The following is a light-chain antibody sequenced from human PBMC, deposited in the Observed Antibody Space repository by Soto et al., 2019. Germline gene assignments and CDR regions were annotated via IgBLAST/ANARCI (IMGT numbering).Light chain of an antibody. J-gene: IGKJ1*01. CDR1: QSVSSSY. Sequence: VLPNSTATISFAPFSRCTLSLSSIQSVSSSYLAWYQQKPGQAPSLLIYGASSRATGIPDRFSGSGSGTDFTLTITRLEPEDFAVYYCQQHGTSLRGTFGQGTRVDIK. V-gene: IGKV3-20*01. CDR2: GAS. CDR3: QQHGTSLRGT.